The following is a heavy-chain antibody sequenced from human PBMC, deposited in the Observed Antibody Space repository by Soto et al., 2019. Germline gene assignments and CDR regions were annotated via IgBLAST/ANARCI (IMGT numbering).Heavy chain of an antibody. V-gene: IGHV3-7*01. D-gene: IGHD2-15*01. CDR1: GFTFSSYW. CDR2: IKQDGSEK. Sequence: GGSLRLSCAASGFTFSSYWMSWVRQAPGKGLEWVANIKQDGSEKYYVDSVKGRFTISRDNAKNSLYLQMNSLRAEDTAVYYCAREGIVVVVAPTLYGMDVWGPVTTVTVSS. J-gene: IGHJ6*02. CDR3: AREGIVVVVAPTLYGMDV.